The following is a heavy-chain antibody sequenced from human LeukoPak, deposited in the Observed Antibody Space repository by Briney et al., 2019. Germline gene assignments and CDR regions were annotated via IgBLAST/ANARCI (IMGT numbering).Heavy chain of an antibody. CDR1: GFTFSSYA. J-gene: IGHJ4*02. D-gene: IGHD2-2*01. CDR3: AKGYCSSTSCKESFFDY. V-gene: IGHV3-23*01. CDR2: ISGSGGST. Sequence: PGGSLRLSCAASGFTFSSYAMNWVRQAPGKGLEWVSTISGSGGSTYYFVKGRFTISRDNSKNTLYLQMNSLRAEDTAVYYCAKGYCSSTSCKESFFDYWGQGTPVTVSS.